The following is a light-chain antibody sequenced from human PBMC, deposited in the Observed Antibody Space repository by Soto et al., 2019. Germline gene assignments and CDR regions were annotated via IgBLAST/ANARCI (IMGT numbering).Light chain of an antibody. CDR1: QSVSSSY. CDR2: DAS. CDR3: QQRNVWPPIT. Sequence: DIVLTQSPGTLSLSPGERATLSCRASQSVSSSYLAWYQQKPGQPPRLVIYDASLRANGVPARFGGSGSGTDFTLTINGLEPEDFAVYYCQQRNVWPPITFGRGTRLEIK. J-gene: IGKJ5*01. V-gene: IGKV3D-20*02.